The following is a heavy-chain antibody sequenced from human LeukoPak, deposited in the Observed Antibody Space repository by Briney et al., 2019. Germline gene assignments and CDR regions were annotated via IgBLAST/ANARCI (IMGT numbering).Heavy chain of an antibody. Sequence: GGSLRLSRAASGFTFSSHGMHWVRQAPGKGLEWVAVISYDGSNKHYADSVKGRFTISRDNSKNTQYLQMNSLRAEDTAVYYCAKSQSGSVDACDIWGQGTMVTVSS. D-gene: IGHD3-10*01. CDR2: ISYDGSNK. J-gene: IGHJ3*02. V-gene: IGHV3-30*18. CDR3: AKSQSGSVDACDI. CDR1: GFTFSSHG.